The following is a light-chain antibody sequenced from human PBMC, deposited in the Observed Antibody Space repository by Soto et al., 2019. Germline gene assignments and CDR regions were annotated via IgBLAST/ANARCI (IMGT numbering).Light chain of an antibody. V-gene: IGKV3-15*01. CDR3: QPLGT. CDR1: KNIAIT. J-gene: IGKJ2*02. Sequence: EIVLTQSPATLSVSPGERVTLSCRASKNIAITLGWYQQKPDQAPSLLIYGASTRATEVPARFSGSGSGTDCTLTNSSLQSEDFAVYYCQPLGTFGQGTKLEMK. CDR2: GAS.